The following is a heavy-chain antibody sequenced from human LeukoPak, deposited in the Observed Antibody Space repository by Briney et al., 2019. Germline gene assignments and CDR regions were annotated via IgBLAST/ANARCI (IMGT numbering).Heavy chain of an antibody. D-gene: IGHD6-6*01. CDR1: GFTFSSYA. Sequence: PGGSLRLSCAASGFTFSSYAMSWVRQAPGKGLEWVSAISGSGGSTYYADSMKGRFSISRDNSKNTLYLQMNSLRAEDTAVYYCAKAPAPGYSSSNYFDYWGQGTLVTVSS. CDR2: ISGSGGST. J-gene: IGHJ4*02. V-gene: IGHV3-23*01. CDR3: AKAPAPGYSSSNYFDY.